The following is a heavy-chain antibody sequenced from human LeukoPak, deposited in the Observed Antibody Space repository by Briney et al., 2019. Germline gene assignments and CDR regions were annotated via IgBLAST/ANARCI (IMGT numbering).Heavy chain of an antibody. J-gene: IGHJ5*02. Sequence: TLKLSRKNSGYTLTTYGIAWARHAPGKGPEQNGWIGAYSGGLRYAQALGGRVTMSSGTTASTAYMELRRLTSDDTAVYYCARVGRECSTISCTWEDWLDPWGQGTLVIVSS. CDR3: ARVGRECSTISCTWEDWLDP. CDR1: GYTLTTYG. D-gene: IGHD2-2*01. CDR2: IGAYSGGL. V-gene: IGHV1-18*04.